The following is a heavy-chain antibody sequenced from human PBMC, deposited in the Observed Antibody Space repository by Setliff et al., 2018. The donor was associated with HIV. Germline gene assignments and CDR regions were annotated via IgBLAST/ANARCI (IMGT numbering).Heavy chain of an antibody. CDR2: IYYSGST. V-gene: IGHV4-39*01. J-gene: IGHJ4*02. D-gene: IGHD5-12*01. CDR1: GGSISSYY. CDR3: ASSRRLRRGVFDY. Sequence: SETLSLTCTVSGGSISSYYWGWIRQPPGKGLEWIGSIYYSGSTYYNPSLKSRVTISVDTSKNQFSLKLSSVTAADTAVYYCASSRRLRRGVFDYWGQGTLVTVS.